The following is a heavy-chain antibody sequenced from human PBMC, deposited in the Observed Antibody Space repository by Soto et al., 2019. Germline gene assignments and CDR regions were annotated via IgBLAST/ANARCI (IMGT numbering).Heavy chain of an antibody. V-gene: IGHV3-7*01. CDR2: IKQDGSEK. CDR3: AKDNTVAGFDY. D-gene: IGHD6-19*01. CDR1: GFTFSRYW. J-gene: IGHJ4*01. Sequence: PGGSLRLSCAASGFTFSRYWMSWVRQAPGKGLEWVANIKQDGSEKYYVDSVKGRFTISRDNAKNSLYLQMNSLRAEDTAVYYCAKDNTVAGFDYWAQGTLVPISS.